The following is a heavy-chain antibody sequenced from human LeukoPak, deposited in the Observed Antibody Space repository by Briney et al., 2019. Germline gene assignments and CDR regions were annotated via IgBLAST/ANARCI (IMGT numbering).Heavy chain of an antibody. J-gene: IGHJ4*02. V-gene: IGHV3-23*01. CDR3: AKAQWSHLFDY. D-gene: IGHD2-15*01. Sequence: GGSLRLSCAASGFTFSSYWMHWVRQAPGKGLEWVSAISGSGGSTYYADSVKGRFTISRDNSKNTLYLQMNSLRAEDTAVYYCAKAQWSHLFDYWGQGTLVTVSS. CDR1: GFTFSSYW. CDR2: ISGSGGST.